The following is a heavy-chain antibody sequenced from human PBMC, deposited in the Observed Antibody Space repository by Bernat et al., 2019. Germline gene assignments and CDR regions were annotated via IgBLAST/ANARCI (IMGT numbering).Heavy chain of an antibody. CDR3: ARHSQWLARLNYYMDV. CDR2: INPNSGGT. D-gene: IGHD6-19*01. V-gene: IGHV1-2*04. Sequence: QVQLVQSGAEVKKPGASVKVSCKASGYTFTGYYMHWVRQAPGQGLEWMGWINPNSGGTNYAQKFQGWVTMTRDTSISTAYMELRSLRSDDTAVYYCARHSQWLARLNYYMDVWGKGTTVTVSS. CDR1: GYTFTGYY. J-gene: IGHJ6*03.